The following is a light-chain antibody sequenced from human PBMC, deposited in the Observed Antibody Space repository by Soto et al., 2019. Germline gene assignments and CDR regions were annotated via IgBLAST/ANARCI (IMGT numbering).Light chain of an antibody. CDR3: QQYNNWPT. V-gene: IGKV3-15*01. J-gene: IGKJ1*01. CDR1: QSLSSS. CDR2: GNS. Sequence: KLLTQAPGTLSLSPGERSTLFCRAGQSLSSSLAWYQQKSGQAPRLIIYGNSRRATGVPVRFSGSGSGTDFTLTISSLQSEDFAVYYCQQYNNWPTFGQGTQVEIK.